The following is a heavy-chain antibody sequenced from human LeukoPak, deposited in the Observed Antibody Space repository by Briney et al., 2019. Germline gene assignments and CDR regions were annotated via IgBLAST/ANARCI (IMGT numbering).Heavy chain of an antibody. Sequence: ASVKVSCKASGYTFTGYYMHWVRQAPGQGLEWMGWINPNSGGTNYAQKFQGRVTMTRDTSISTAYMELSSLRSEDTAVYYCARGISRAANRWGQGTLVTVSS. J-gene: IGHJ4*02. CDR3: ARGISRAANR. V-gene: IGHV1-2*02. CDR1: GYTFTGYY. CDR2: INPNSGGT. D-gene: IGHD3-3*02.